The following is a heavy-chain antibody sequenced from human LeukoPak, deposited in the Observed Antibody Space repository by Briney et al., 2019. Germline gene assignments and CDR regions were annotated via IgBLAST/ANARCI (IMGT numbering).Heavy chain of an antibody. J-gene: IGHJ4*02. CDR3: VSGNGYDFRYFDY. V-gene: IGHV4-31*03. CDR1: GGSISSGAYY. CDR2: IYYSGST. Sequence: PSQTLSLTCTVSGGSISSGAYYWSWIRQHPGKGLEWIGYIYYSGSTYYNPSLKSRVTISVDTSKNQFSLRLSSVTAADTAVYYCVSGNGYDFRYFDYWGQGTLVTVSS. D-gene: IGHD5-12*01.